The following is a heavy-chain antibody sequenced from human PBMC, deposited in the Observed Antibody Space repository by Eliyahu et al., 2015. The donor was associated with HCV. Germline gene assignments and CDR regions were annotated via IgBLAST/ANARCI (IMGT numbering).Heavy chain of an antibody. V-gene: IGHV3-30*18. Sequence: QVQLVESGGGVVQPGRSLRLSCAASGFTFSSYGMHWVRQAPGKGLEWVAVISYDGSNKYYADSVKGRFTISRDNSKNTLYLQMNSLRAEDTAVYYCAKDSRMTTVVPDDYWGQGTLVTASS. CDR1: GFTFSSYG. J-gene: IGHJ4*02. CDR2: ISYDGSNK. D-gene: IGHD4-23*01. CDR3: AKDSRMTTVVPDDY.